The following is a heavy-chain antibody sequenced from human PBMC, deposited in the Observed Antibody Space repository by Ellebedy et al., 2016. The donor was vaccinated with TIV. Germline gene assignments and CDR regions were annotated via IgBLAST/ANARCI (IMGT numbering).Heavy chain of an antibody. CDR3: AREPYGGDAGGAFDV. V-gene: IGHV4-59*01. J-gene: IGHJ3*01. D-gene: IGHD2-21*02. CDR2: IYYSGDT. Sequence: MPSETLSLTCTVSRGSISTYYWSWVRQPPGKGLEWIGYIYYSGDTKHNPSLNSRLSISVDTSKNQLSLKLNSMTAADTAKYYCAREPYGGDAGGAFDVWGQGTMVTVSS. CDR1: RGSISTYY.